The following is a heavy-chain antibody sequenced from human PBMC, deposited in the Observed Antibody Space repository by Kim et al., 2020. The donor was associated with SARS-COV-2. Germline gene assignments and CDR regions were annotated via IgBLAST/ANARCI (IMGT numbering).Heavy chain of an antibody. D-gene: IGHD2-21*01. CDR3: ARVIAVPEYDYYWFDP. CDR1: QYSFTDYD. Sequence: ASVKVSCKASQYSFTDYDINWVRQATGQGLEWMGWMNPKTGNTVYAQQFQGRLTMSRNTTRSTAYMELSSLRFEDTAIYFCARVIAVPEYDYYWFDPWGQ. V-gene: IGHV1-8*01. J-gene: IGHJ5*02. CDR2: MNPKTGNT.